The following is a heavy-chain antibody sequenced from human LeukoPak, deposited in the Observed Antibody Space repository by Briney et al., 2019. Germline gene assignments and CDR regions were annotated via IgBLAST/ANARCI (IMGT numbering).Heavy chain of an antibody. CDR2: IYDSGIT. J-gene: IGHJ1*01. CDR3: AGRGHRYSRD. V-gene: IGHV4-4*09. Sequence: SETLSLTCTVSGDSVTSGYWSWIRHPPGKGLEWTGYIYDSGITDYNPSLKSRLTISVDTSNNQFSLNLSSVTAADTAVYYCAGRGHRYSRDWGQGILVTVSS. D-gene: IGHD2-15*01. CDR1: GDSVTSGY.